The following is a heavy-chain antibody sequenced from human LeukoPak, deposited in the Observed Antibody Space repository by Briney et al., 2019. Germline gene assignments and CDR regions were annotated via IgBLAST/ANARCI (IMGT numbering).Heavy chain of an antibody. CDR2: INSSGGST. CDR1: GYTFTSYY. V-gene: IGHV1-46*01. Sequence: ASVKVSCKASGYTFTSYYMHWVRQAPGQGLEWMGIINSSGGSTSYAQKFQGRVTMTRDMSTSTVYMELSSLRSEDTAVYYCARESFGELFPDYWGQGTLVTVSS. D-gene: IGHD3-10*01. J-gene: IGHJ4*02. CDR3: ARESFGELFPDY.